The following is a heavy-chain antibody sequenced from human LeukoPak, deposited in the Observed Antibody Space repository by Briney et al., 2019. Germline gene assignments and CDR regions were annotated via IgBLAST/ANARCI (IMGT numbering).Heavy chain of an antibody. CDR3: TTEGCSGTSCYHDY. V-gene: IGHV3-15*01. J-gene: IGHJ4*02. CDR1: GFTFSNVW. D-gene: IGHD2-2*01. CDR2: IKSKSDGGTA. Sequence: GGSLRLSCAASGFTFSNVWMSWVRQAPGKGVEWGGHIKSKSDGGTADYAAPVKGRFTISRDDSKNTLYLQMNSLKTEDTAVYYCTTEGCSGTSCYHDYWGQGTLVTVSS.